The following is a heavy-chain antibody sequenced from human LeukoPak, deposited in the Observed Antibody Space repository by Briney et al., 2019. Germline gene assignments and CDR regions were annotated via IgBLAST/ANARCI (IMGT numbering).Heavy chain of an antibody. V-gene: IGHV3-30*18. D-gene: IGHD3-22*01. J-gene: IGHJ3*01. CDR1: GFTVSSNY. Sequence: GGSLTLSCAASGFTVSSNYMTWVRQAPGKGLEWVAVISFDGSNKYYADSVKGRFTISRDNLKNTLYLQMNSLRAEDTAVYYCAKGYSSGYYSDAFDVWGQGTMVTVSS. CDR3: AKGYSSGYYSDAFDV. CDR2: ISFDGSNK.